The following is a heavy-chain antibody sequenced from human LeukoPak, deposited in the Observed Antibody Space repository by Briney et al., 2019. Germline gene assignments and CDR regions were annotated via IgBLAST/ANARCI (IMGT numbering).Heavy chain of an antibody. CDR2: ISSSSSYI. CDR3: ARDPLILTRSFDI. Sequence: GGSLRLSCAASGFTFSSYSMNWVRQAPGKGLEWASSISSSSSYIYYADSVKGRFTISRDNAKNSLYLQMNSLRAEDTAVYYCARDPLILTRSFDIWGQGTMVTVSS. V-gene: IGHV3-21*01. J-gene: IGHJ3*02. D-gene: IGHD2-8*01. CDR1: GFTFSSYS.